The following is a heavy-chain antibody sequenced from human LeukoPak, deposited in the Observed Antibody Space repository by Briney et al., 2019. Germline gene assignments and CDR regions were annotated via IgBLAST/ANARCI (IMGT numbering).Heavy chain of an antibody. D-gene: IGHD6-13*01. V-gene: IGHV3-30*18. CDR3: AKDGSIAAAGAYYYYGMDV. CDR2: ISYDGSNK. Sequence: GGSLRLSCAASGFTFSSYGMHWVRQAPGKGLEWVAVISYDGSNKYYADSLKGRFTISRDNSKNTLYLQMNSLRAEDTAVYYCAKDGSIAAAGAYYYYGMDVWGQGTTVTVSS. CDR1: GFTFSSYG. J-gene: IGHJ6*02.